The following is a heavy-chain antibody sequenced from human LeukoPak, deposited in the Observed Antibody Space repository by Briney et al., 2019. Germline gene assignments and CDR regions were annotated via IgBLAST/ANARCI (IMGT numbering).Heavy chain of an antibody. CDR2: ISSSRSYI. Sequence: GGSLRLSCAASGFTFSNYDMSWVRQAPGKGLEWVSSISSSRSYIYYADSVKGRFTLSRDNAKNSLYLQMNSLRAEDTAVYYCARARPRGEKVAATPWFDPWGQGTLVTVSS. V-gene: IGHV3-21*01. CDR1: GFTFSNYD. CDR3: ARARPRGEKVAATPWFDP. D-gene: IGHD2-15*01. J-gene: IGHJ5*02.